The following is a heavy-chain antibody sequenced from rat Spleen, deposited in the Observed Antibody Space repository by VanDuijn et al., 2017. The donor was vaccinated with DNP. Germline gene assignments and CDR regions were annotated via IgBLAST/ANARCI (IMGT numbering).Heavy chain of an antibody. CDR2: ISHDGGGT. CDR3: ASFNWPAP. CDR1: GFTFSNYG. J-gene: IGHJ4*01. D-gene: IGHD3-6*01. Sequence: EVQLVGSGGGSVQSGRSLKLSCAASGFTFSNYGMAWVRQAPKKGLEWVASISHDGGGTFYGDSVKGRFTISRENAKTTLYLQMNSLRSEDTATYYCASFNWPAPWGQGTSVTVSS. V-gene: IGHV5-22*01.